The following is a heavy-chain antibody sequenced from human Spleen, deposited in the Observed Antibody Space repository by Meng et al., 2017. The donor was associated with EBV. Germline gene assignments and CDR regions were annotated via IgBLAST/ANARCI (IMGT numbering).Heavy chain of an antibody. CDR1: GGSISYNEYN. D-gene: IGHD2-2*01. J-gene: IGHJ5*02. CDR2: IYSIGTT. Sequence: QRDEPGPGLLNAPEPRSPSFTGPGGSISYNEYNWGWLRQPPGKGLEWVGSIYSIGTTYYKPSLKSRATISADTSKNQFSLSLSSVTAADTAVYYCARQDLTAAEYNWFAPWGQGTLVTVSS. V-gene: IGHV4-39*01. CDR3: ARQDLTAAEYNWFAP.